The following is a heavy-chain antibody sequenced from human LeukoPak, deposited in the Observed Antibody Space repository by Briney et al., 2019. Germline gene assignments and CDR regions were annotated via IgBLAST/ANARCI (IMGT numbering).Heavy chain of an antibody. D-gene: IGHD4-17*01. J-gene: IGHJ4*02. CDR2: ISVYNGNT. CDR1: GYTFTSYG. Sequence: ASVKVSCKASGYTFTSYGISWVRQAPGQGLEWMGWISVYNGNTNYAQKLQGRVTMTTDTSTSTAYMELRSLRSDDTAVYYCARPFLGTTVTGFDYWGQGTLVTVSS. CDR3: ARPFLGTTVTGFDY. V-gene: IGHV1-18*01.